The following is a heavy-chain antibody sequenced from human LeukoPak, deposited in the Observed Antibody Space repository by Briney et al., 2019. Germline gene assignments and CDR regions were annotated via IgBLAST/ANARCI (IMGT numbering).Heavy chain of an antibody. V-gene: IGHV4-34*01. CDR2: ISHSGST. CDR3: ARGSTVNVDPFDY. J-gene: IGHJ4*02. CDR1: GGTFSAYS. Sequence: SETLSLTCAFSGGTFSAYSWSWIRQSPGKGLEWIGKISHSGSTNYNPSLKSRVTISVDTSKNQFSLRLSSVTAADTAVYYCARGSTVNVDPFDYWGQGTLVTVSS. D-gene: IGHD4-17*01.